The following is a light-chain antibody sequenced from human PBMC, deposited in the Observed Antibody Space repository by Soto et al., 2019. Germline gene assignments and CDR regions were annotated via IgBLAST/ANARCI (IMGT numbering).Light chain of an antibody. CDR3: QQYYAIPRT. J-gene: IGKJ1*01. CDR2: WAS. CDR1: QSLLYSSSNKNS. Sequence: DIVMTQSPDSLAASLGERATINCKSSQSLLYSSSNKNSLAWYQQKPGQPPKLLIFWASTRESGVPDRFSGSGSGTDFTLTISSLQAEDVAVYYCQQYYAIPRTFGQGTKVEIK. V-gene: IGKV4-1*01.